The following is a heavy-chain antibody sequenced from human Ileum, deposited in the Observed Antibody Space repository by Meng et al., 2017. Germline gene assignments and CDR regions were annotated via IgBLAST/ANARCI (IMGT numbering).Heavy chain of an antibody. CDR3: AAFCSGGSCPDY. CDR1: GASISSYY. V-gene: IGHV4-59*01. J-gene: IGHJ4*02. CDR2: IHYSGST. Sequence: QVQLQESGPGLAKPSETLSLTCTVSGASISSYYWTWIRQPPGKGLDWIGYIHYSGSTNYNPSLKSRITMSVDTSKNQVSLKLSSVTAAGTAIYYCAAFCSGGSCPDYWGQGTLVTVSS. D-gene: IGHD2-15*01.